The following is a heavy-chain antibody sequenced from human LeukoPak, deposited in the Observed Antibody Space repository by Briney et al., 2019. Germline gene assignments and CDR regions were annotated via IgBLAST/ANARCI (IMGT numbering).Heavy chain of an antibody. CDR3: AREGYSGYDSGY. D-gene: IGHD5-12*01. CDR1: GGTFSSYA. Sequence: SVKVSCKASGGTFSSYAISWVRQAPGQGLEWMGGIIPIFGTANYAQKFQGRVTITADESTSTAYMELSSLRSEDTAVHYCAREGYSGYDSGYWGQGTLVTVSS. J-gene: IGHJ4*02. CDR2: IIPIFGTA. V-gene: IGHV1-69*13.